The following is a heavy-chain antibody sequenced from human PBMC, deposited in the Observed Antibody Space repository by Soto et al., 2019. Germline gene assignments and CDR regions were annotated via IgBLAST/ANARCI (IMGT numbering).Heavy chain of an antibody. D-gene: IGHD3-10*01. CDR3: ARVIGEVYYYYYMDV. V-gene: IGHV4-59*11. J-gene: IGHJ6*03. CDR2: TYYSGST. CDR1: GGSINTHL. Sequence: PSETLSLTCTVSGGSINTHLWSWIRQPPGKGLEWIGYTYYSGSTNYNPSLKSRVTISVDTSNNQFSLRLNSVTAADTAVYYCARVIGEVYYYYYMDVWGKGTTVTVSS.